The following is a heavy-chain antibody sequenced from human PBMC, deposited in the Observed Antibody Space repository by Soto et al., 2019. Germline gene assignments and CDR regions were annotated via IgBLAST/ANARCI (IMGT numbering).Heavy chain of an antibody. V-gene: IGHV1-69*06. D-gene: IGHD2-15*01. J-gene: IGHJ4*02. Sequence: QVQLVQSGTEVKKPGSSVKVSCKASGGSLSTNPISWVRQAPGQGLEWMGGTGTGTGPGNHGLKFQGRLTVTADKSTSTVYMELTNLSSEDTAVYYCARRDSGGFYRFFDSWGQGTLVTVSS. CDR1: GGSLSTNP. CDR2: TGTGTGPG. CDR3: ARRDSGGFYRFFDS.